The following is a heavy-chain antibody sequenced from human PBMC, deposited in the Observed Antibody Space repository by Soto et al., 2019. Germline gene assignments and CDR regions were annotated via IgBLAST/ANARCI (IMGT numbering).Heavy chain of an antibody. CDR3: ARNGTSVYNWNDYYYYYYMDV. Sequence: ASLKVSCKASGYTFTSYAMHWVRQAPGQRLEWMGWINAGNGNTKYSQKFQGRVTITRDTSASTAYMELSSLRSEDTAVYYCARNGTSVYNWNDYYYYYYMDVWGKGTTVTVSS. CDR1: GYTFTSYA. V-gene: IGHV1-3*01. J-gene: IGHJ6*03. D-gene: IGHD1-1*01. CDR2: INAGNGNT.